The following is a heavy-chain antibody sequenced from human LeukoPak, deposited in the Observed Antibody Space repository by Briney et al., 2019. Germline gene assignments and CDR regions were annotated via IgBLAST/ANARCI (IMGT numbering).Heavy chain of an antibody. CDR3: ARAGQSDY. Sequence: PGGSLRLSCAASGFIFSDYYMNWIRQAPGKGLEWVSSISGGSRTINYADSVKGRFTTSRDNAKNSLFLQVNSLRAEDTAVYYCARAGQSDYWGQGTLATVSS. CDR2: ISGGSRTI. CDR1: GFIFSDYY. V-gene: IGHV3-11*01. J-gene: IGHJ4*02.